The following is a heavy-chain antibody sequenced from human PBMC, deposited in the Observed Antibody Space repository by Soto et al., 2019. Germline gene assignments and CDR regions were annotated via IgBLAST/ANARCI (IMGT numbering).Heavy chain of an antibody. Sequence: GGSLRLSCAASGFTVSSNYMTWVRQAPGKGLEWVSVIYSGGATYYADSVKGRFTISRDNSKNTLYLQVNSLRSEDTAVYYCARGSPFDPWGQGTLVTVSS. D-gene: IGHD6-19*01. CDR3: ARGSPFDP. CDR2: IYSGGAT. CDR1: GFTVSSNY. J-gene: IGHJ5*02. V-gene: IGHV3-66*01.